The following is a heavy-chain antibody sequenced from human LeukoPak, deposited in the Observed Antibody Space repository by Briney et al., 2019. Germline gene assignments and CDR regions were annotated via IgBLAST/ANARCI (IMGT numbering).Heavy chain of an antibody. J-gene: IGHJ3*01. D-gene: IGHD3-10*01. CDR2: ISSSSSYI. CDR3: VRDGSGTLPFDF. Sequence: GGSLRLSCAASGFTFSSYSMNWVRQAPGKGLEWVSSISSSSSYIYYADSVKGRFTISRDNAKNSLYLQMNSLRAEDTAVYYCVRDGSGTLPFDFWGQGTMVTVSS. V-gene: IGHV3-21*01. CDR1: GFTFSSYS.